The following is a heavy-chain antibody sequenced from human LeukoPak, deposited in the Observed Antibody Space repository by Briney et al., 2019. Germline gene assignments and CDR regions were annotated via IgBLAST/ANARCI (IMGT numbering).Heavy chain of an antibody. CDR2: ISGSSGII. CDR3: TVPRIVGATPGLYYGMDV. CDR1: GFTFNTYT. Sequence: GGSLRLSCAASGFTFNTYTMNWVRQAPGKGLEWVSYISGSSGIIDYADSVRGRFTISRDNAKNSLYLQMNSLRAEDTAVYYCTVPRIVGATPGLYYGMDVWGQGTTVTVSS. V-gene: IGHV3-48*01. D-gene: IGHD1-26*01. J-gene: IGHJ6*02.